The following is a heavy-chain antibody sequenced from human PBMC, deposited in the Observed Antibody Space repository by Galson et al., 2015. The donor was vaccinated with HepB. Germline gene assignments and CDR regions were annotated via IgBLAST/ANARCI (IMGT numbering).Heavy chain of an antibody. CDR2: ISYDGSKK. J-gene: IGHJ4*02. CDR1: GFTFSSYA. V-gene: IGHV3-30*03. D-gene: IGHD4-17*01. CDR3: AGRPGYGDYGVDY. Sequence: SLRLSCAASGFTFSSYAMSWVRQAPGKGLEWVAVISYDGSKKYYADSVKGRFTISRDNSKNTLHLQMNSLRTEDTAVYYCAGRPGYGDYGVDYWGPGTLVTVSS.